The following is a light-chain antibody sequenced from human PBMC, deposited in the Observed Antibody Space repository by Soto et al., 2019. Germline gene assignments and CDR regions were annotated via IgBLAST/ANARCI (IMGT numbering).Light chain of an antibody. CDR2: GAS. Sequence: EIVMTQSPGTLSVSPGEGATLSCRASQSVRTKLAWYQQRAGQAPRLLMYGASTRATGIPDRFSGSGSGTEFTLTISSLQSEDFAVDYCQQYNSWPPITFGQGTRLEIK. V-gene: IGKV3-15*01. CDR1: QSVRTK. J-gene: IGKJ5*01. CDR3: QQYNSWPPIT.